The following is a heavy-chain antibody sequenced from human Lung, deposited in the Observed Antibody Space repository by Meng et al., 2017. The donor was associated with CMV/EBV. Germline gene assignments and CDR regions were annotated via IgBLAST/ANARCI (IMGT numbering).Heavy chain of an antibody. Sequence: VLLQESGPGLVKLSATLSLKCTVSGGSISSYSRSWIRHSAGKGLEWIGRIYTSGTTIYNPSLTSRLTLSLDTSKNQFSLKLNSVTAADTAVYYCARAEADTGNFDYWGQGTLVTVSS. D-gene: IGHD6-19*01. CDR3: ARAEADTGNFDY. CDR2: IYTSGTT. V-gene: IGHV4-4*07. J-gene: IGHJ4*02. CDR1: GGSISSYS.